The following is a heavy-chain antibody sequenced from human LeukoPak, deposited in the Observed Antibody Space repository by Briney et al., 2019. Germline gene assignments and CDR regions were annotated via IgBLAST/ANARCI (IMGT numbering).Heavy chain of an antibody. J-gene: IGHJ4*02. CDR2: IISIFGTA. CDR3: ARDPYYDSSGYHYFDY. CDR1: GGTFSSYA. D-gene: IGHD3-22*01. V-gene: IGHV1-69*05. Sequence: ASVKVSCKASGGTFSSYAISWVRQAPGQGLEWMGGIISIFGTANYAQKFQGRVTITTDESTSTAYMELSSLRSEDTAVYYCARDPYYDSSGYHYFDYWGQGTLVTVSS.